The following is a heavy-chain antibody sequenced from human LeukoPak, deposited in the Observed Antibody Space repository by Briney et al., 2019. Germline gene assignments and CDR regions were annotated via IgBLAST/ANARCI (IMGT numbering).Heavy chain of an antibody. CDR2: INPNSGGT. CDR3: ASLSGSSPEEDDY. D-gene: IGHD6-13*01. Sequence: ASVKVSCKASRYTFTGYYMHWVRQAPGQGLEWMGWINPNSGGTNYAQKFQGRVTMTRDTSISTAYMELSRLRSDDTAVYYCASLSGSSPEEDDYWGQGTLVTVSS. J-gene: IGHJ4*02. CDR1: RYTFTGYY. V-gene: IGHV1-2*02.